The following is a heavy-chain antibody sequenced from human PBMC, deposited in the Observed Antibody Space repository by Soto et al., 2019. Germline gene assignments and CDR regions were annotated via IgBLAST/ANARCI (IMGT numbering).Heavy chain of an antibody. D-gene: IGHD2-15*01. J-gene: IGHJ6*04. V-gene: IGHV3-66*01. CDR2: IQSGGTT. Sequence: GGSLRLSCAASGFTVSSKYMTWVRQAPGKGLEWVSLIQSGGTTYYADSVKGRFTISRDTSENTLHLQMDSLRVEDTAVYYCARDDVLCDGGRCYGIPLDVWDKGTKVTVSS. CDR3: ARDDVLCDGGRCYGIPLDV. CDR1: GFTVSSKY.